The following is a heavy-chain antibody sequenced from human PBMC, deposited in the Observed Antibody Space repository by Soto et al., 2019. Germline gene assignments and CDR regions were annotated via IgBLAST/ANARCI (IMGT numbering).Heavy chain of an antibody. CDR2: INHSGST. CDR3: ARVSKKYSSSRRTAFDI. V-gene: IGHV4-34*01. CDR1: GGSFSGYY. D-gene: IGHD6-6*01. Sequence: SETLSLTCAVYGGSFSGYYWGWIRQPPGKGLEWIGEINHSGSTNYNPSLKSRVTISVDTSKNQFSLKLSSVTAADTAVYYCARVSKKYSSSRRTAFDIWGQGTMVTVSS. J-gene: IGHJ3*02.